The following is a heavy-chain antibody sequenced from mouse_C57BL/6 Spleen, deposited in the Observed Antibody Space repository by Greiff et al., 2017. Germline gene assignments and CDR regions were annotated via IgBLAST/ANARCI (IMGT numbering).Heavy chain of an antibody. CDR3: ARPSIYYGYSLYWYMDV. CDR1: GYTFTSYG. CDR2: IYPRSGNT. Sequence: QVQLQQSGAELARPGASVKLSCKASGYTFTSYGISWVKQRTGQGLEWIGEIYPRSGNTYYNEKFKGKATLTADKSSSTAYIELRSLTSEDSAVYFCARPSIYYGYSLYWYMDVWGTGTTVTVAS. V-gene: IGHV1-81*01. D-gene: IGHD2-3*01. J-gene: IGHJ1*03.